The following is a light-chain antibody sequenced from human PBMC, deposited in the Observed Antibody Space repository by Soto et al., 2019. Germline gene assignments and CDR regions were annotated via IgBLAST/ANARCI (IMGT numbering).Light chain of an antibody. Sequence: QSALTQPASVSGSPGQSITISCTGTSSDIGGYNSVSWYQQHPGKAPKLVIYAVSNRPSGVSNRFSGSKSGNTASLTISGLQAEDEADYYCSSYTSSSTVVFGGGTKVTVL. CDR3: SSYTSSSTVV. J-gene: IGLJ2*01. CDR2: AVS. V-gene: IGLV2-14*01. CDR1: SSDIGGYNS.